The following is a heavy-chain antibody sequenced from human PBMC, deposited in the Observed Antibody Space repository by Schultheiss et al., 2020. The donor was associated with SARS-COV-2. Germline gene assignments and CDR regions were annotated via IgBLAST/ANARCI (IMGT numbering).Heavy chain of an antibody. V-gene: IGHV4-61*02. Sequence: SETLSLTCTVSGGSIRSGTYCWSWVRQPAGQGLEWIGRIYPSGSTNYNPSLKNRVTMSLDTSKNQFSLTLRSVTAADTAMYYCARGDIHYYYGMDVWGQGTTVTVSS. CDR1: GGSIRSGTYC. CDR2: IYPSGST. D-gene: IGHD2-15*01. CDR3: ARGDIHYYYGMDV. J-gene: IGHJ6*02.